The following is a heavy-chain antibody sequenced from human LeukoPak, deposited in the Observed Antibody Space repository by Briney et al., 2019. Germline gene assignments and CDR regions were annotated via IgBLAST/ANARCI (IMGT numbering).Heavy chain of an antibody. V-gene: IGHV1-69*06. J-gene: IGHJ4*02. CDR3: ARDFSTGGQIDY. CDR1: GYTFTGYY. D-gene: IGHD4-11*01. Sequence: GASVKVSCKASGYTFTGYYMHWVRQAPGQGLEWMGGIIPIFGTANYAQKFQGRVTITADKSTSTAYMELSSLRSEDTAVYYCARDFSTGGQIDYWGQGTLVTVSS. CDR2: IIPIFGTA.